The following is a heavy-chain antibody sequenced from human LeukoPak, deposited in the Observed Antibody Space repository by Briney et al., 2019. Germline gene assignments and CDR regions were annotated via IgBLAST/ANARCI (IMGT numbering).Heavy chain of an antibody. CDR2: IFHSGFT. CDR3: ARXXRDDDWF. D-gene: IGHD5-24*01. J-gene: IGHJ5*01. V-gene: IGHV4-59*01. Sequence: SETLSLTCAVYADSISGYYWSWIRQPPGKRLEWIGYIFHSGFTNYNPSLKSRGTIPIDTPKNQFSLKLSSVTAADTAVYYCARXXRDDDWF. CDR1: ADSISGYY.